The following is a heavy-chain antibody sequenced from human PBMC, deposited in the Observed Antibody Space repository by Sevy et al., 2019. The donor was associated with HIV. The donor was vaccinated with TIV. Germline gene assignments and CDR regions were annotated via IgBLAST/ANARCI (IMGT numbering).Heavy chain of an antibody. CDR3: ARRMGAGHFDY. D-gene: IGHD1-26*01. Sequence: SETLSLTCTVSGGSISSSSYYWGWIRQPPGKGLEWIGSIYYSWSTYYNPSLKSRVTISVDTSKNQFSLKLSSVTAADTAVYYCARRMGAGHFDYWGQGTLVTVSS. J-gene: IGHJ4*02. CDR1: GGSISSSSYY. V-gene: IGHV4-39*01. CDR2: IYYSWST.